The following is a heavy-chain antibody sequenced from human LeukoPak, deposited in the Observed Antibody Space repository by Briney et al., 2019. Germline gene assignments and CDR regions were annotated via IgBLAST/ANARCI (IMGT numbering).Heavy chain of an antibody. Sequence: GGSLRLSCAASGFTVSSNYMSWVRQAPGKGLEWVSVIYSGGSTYYADSVKGLFTISRDNSKNTLYLQMNSLRAEDTAVYYCARDGDYGDYVGYFQHWGQGTLVTVSS. V-gene: IGHV3-53*01. J-gene: IGHJ1*01. CDR2: IYSGGST. CDR1: GFTVSSNY. D-gene: IGHD4-17*01. CDR3: ARDGDYGDYVGYFQH.